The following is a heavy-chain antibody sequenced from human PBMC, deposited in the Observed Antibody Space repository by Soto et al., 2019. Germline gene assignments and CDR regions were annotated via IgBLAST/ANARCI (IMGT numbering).Heavy chain of an antibody. J-gene: IGHJ4*02. D-gene: IGHD3-3*01. Sequence: PSETLALTCTVSGATLHIAGYYWAWNQQPPGKGLEWIGYGYHTGRTSYNPSLKSRVSISMDTSKNQFSLNLDSVTSVDTAVYFCARDFAYFDSWGQGTLVTVSS. V-gene: IGHV4-61*08. CDR2: GYHTGRT. CDR1: GATLHIAGYY. CDR3: ARDFAYFDS.